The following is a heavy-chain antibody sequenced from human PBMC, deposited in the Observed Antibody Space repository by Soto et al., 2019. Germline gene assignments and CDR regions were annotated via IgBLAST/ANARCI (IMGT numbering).Heavy chain of an antibody. D-gene: IGHD2-2*01. Sequence: GGSLRLSCAASGFTFSSYAMSWVRQAPGKGLEWVSAISGSGGSTYYADSVKGRFTISRDNSKNTLYLQMNSLRAEDTAVYYCAKGEYCSSTSCYASDAFDIWGQGTMVTVSS. CDR1: GFTFSSYA. CDR2: ISGSGGST. V-gene: IGHV3-23*01. J-gene: IGHJ3*02. CDR3: AKGEYCSSTSCYASDAFDI.